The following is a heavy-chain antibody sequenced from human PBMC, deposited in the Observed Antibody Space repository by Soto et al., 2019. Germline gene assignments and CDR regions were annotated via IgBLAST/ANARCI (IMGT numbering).Heavy chain of an antibody. CDR1: GGSIRTYY. Sequence: QVQRQESGPGLVKPSESLSLTCTVSGGSIRTYYWSWIRQPPGRGLEWIGYISYSGTTNYNPSLKSRVTISLDASKNQFSLRLSSVTAADTAVYYCARDNGDFDYWGQGTLVTVSS. D-gene: IGHD2-8*01. CDR3: ARDNGDFDY. J-gene: IGHJ4*02. V-gene: IGHV4-59*01. CDR2: ISYSGTT.